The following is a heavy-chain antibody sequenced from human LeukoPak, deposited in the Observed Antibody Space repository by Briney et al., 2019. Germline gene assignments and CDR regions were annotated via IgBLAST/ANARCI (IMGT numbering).Heavy chain of an antibody. CDR1: GFTFSSYA. J-gene: IGHJ4*02. D-gene: IGHD6-19*01. V-gene: IGHV3-23*01. CDR2: ISGSGGST. Sequence: GGSLRLSCAASGFTFSSYAMSWVRQAPGKGLEWVSAISGSGGSTYYADSVKGRFTISRDNAKNSLYLQMNSLRAEDTAVYYCARGLAVAGTIGFDYWGQGTLVTVSS. CDR3: ARGLAVAGTIGFDY.